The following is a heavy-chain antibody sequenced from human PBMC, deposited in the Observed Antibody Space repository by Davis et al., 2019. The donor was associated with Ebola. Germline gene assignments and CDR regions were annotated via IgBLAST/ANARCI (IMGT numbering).Heavy chain of an antibody. CDR2: IYYSGST. CDR1: GDSISTYY. V-gene: IGHV4-59*08. CDR3: ARHPGMDV. Sequence: MPSETLSLTCTVSGDSISTYYWSWIRQPPGKGLEWIGYIYYSGSTNYNPSLKSRVTISVDTSKNQFSLRLNTVTAADTAVYYCARHPGMDVWGKGTTVTVSS. J-gene: IGHJ6*04.